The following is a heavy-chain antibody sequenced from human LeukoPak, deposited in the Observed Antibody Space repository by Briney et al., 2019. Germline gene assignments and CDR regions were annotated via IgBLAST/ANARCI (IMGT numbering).Heavy chain of an antibody. CDR1: GYTFTCYY. D-gene: IGHD1-1*01. CDR3: ARDRDWNYYFDY. V-gene: IGHV1-46*01. Sequence: GASVKDSCKASGYTFTCYYMHWVRQAPGQGLEWMGIIKPSGGSTSYAQKFQGRVTMTRDMSTSTVYMELSSPRSGDTAVYYCARDRDWNYYFDYWGQGTLVTVSS. J-gene: IGHJ4*02. CDR2: IKPSGGST.